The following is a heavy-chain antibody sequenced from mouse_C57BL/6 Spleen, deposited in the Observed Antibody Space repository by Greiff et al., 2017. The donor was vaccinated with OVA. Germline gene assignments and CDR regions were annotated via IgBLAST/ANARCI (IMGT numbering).Heavy chain of an antibody. J-gene: IGHJ4*01. Sequence: VQLMQPGAELVKPGASVKLSCKASGYTFTSYWMHWVKQRPGRGLEWIGRIDPNSGGPTYNEKFKIKATLTVDKPSRTAYLQLSSLTSDDSAVYYCARYDYAMDYWGQGTSVTVSS. CDR2: IDPNSGGP. CDR3: ARYDYAMDY. V-gene: IGHV1-72*01. CDR1: GYTFTSYW. D-gene: IGHD2-3*01.